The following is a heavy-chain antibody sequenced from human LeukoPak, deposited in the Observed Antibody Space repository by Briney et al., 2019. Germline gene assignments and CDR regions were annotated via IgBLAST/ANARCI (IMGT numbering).Heavy chain of an antibody. D-gene: IGHD2-21*02. J-gene: IGHJ6*02. CDR1: GFTVSSNY. Sequence: PGGSLRLSCAASGFTVSSNYMSWVRQAPGKGLEWVSVIYSGGSTYYADSVKGRFTISRDNSKNTLYLQMNSLRAEDTAVYYCACRPTASYYYGMDVWGQGTTVTVSS. CDR2: IYSGGST. CDR3: ACRPTASYYYGMDV. V-gene: IGHV3-66*01.